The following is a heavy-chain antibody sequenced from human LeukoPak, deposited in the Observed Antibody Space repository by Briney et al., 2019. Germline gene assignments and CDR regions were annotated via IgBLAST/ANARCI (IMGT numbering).Heavy chain of an antibody. J-gene: IGHJ4*02. CDR3: ATQPGIAAAGALDY. D-gene: IGHD6-13*01. V-gene: IGHV1-2*02. CDR1: GYTFTGYY. CDR2: INPNSGGT. Sequence: ASVKVSCKASGYTFTGYYMHWVRQAPGQGLEWMGWINPNSGGTNYAQKFQGRVTMTRDTSISTAYMELSRLRSDDTAVYSCATQPGIAAAGALDYWGQGTLVTVSS.